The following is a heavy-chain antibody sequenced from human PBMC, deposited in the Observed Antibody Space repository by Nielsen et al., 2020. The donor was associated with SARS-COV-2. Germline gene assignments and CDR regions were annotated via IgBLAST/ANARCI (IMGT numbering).Heavy chain of an antibody. Sequence: SETLSLTCTVSGGSISSYYWSWIRQPPGKGLEWIGYIYYSGSTNYNPSLKSRVTISVDTSKNQFSLKLSSVTAADTAVYYCARHILLGYGSGILSVGFDPWGQGTLVTVSS. CDR3: ARHILLGYGSGILSVGFDP. CDR1: GGSISSYY. J-gene: IGHJ5*02. V-gene: IGHV4-59*08. D-gene: IGHD3-10*01. CDR2: IYYSGST.